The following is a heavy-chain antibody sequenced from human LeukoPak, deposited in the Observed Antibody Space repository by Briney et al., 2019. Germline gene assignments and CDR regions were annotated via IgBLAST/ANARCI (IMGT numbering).Heavy chain of an antibody. CDR3: AKDMPYFDWLKDDAFDI. Sequence: GSLRLSCAASGFTFSSYAMSWVRQAPGKGLKWVSAISGSGGSTYYADSVKGRFTISRDNSKNTLYLQMNSLRAEDTAVYYCAKDMPYFDWLKDDAFDIWGQGTMVTVSS. CDR2: ISGSGGST. J-gene: IGHJ3*02. CDR1: GFTFSSYA. D-gene: IGHD3-9*01. V-gene: IGHV3-23*01.